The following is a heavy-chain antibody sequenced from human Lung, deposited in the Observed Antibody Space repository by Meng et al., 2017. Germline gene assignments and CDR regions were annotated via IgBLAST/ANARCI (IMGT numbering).Heavy chain of an antibody. CDR1: GGSFSDYY. V-gene: IGHV4-34*01. CDR3: ARGPTTMAHDFDY. D-gene: IGHD4-11*01. J-gene: IGHJ4*02. CDR2: INHSGST. Sequence: QVQLQQWGAGMLKPSETLSLTCVVSGGSFSDYYWSWILQPPGKGLEWIGEINHSGSTNYNPSLESRATISVDTSQNNLSLKLSSVTAADSAVYYCARGPTTMAHDFDYWGQGTLVTVSS.